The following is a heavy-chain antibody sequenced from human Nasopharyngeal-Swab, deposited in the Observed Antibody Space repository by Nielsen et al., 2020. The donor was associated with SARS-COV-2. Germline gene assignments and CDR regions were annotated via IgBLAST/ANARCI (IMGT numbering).Heavy chain of an antibody. Sequence: SETLSLTCTVSGGSISSYYWSWIRQPPGKGLEWIGYINYNGSTNYNPSLKSRVTISVDTSKNRFSLRLNSVTAADTAVYYCARPATTAQSDAFDIWGQGTMVTVS. J-gene: IGHJ3*02. V-gene: IGHV4-59*08. CDR1: GGSISSYY. D-gene: IGHD1-1*01. CDR2: INYNGST. CDR3: ARPATTAQSDAFDI.